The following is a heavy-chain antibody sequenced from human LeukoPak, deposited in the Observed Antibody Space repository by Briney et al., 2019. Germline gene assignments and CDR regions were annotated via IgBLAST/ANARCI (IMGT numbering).Heavy chain of an antibody. D-gene: IGHD6-13*01. CDR3: ARRPRGSSWYYFDY. J-gene: IGHJ4*02. CDR2: INPNSGGT. V-gene: IGHV1-2*02. CDR1: GYTVTGYY. Sequence: GASVKVSCKASGYTVTGYYMHWVRQSPGQGLGWMGWINPNSGGTNYAQKFQGRVTMTRDTSINTAYMELSRLRSDDTAVYYCARRPRGSSWYYFDYWGQGTLVTVSS.